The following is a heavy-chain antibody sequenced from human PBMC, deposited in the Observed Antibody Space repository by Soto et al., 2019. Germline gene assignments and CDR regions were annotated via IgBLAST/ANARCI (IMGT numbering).Heavy chain of an antibody. CDR1: GFTFSSYA. J-gene: IGHJ3*02. V-gene: IGHV3-30-3*01. CDR2: ISYDGSNK. CDR3: ARDRRGRDGYNSGSFDI. D-gene: IGHD5-12*01. Sequence: QVQLVESGGGVVQPGRSMRLSCAASGFTFSSYAMHWVRQAPGKGLEWVAVISYDGSNKYYADSVKGRFTISRDNSKNTLYLQMNSLRAEDTAVYYSARDRRGRDGYNSGSFDIWGQGTMVTVSS.